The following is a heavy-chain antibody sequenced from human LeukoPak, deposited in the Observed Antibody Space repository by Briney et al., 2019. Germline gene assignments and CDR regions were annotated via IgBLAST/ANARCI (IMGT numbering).Heavy chain of an antibody. CDR2: ISSSSDYI. J-gene: IGHJ4*02. Sequence: GGSLRLSCVASGFSFTSYSMNWVRQAPGKGLEWVSSISSSSDYINYADSVKGRFTISKDNAKNSLYLQMNSLRAEDTAVYYCARGPYYYDSGGFYHYWGQGTLVTVSS. V-gene: IGHV3-21*01. D-gene: IGHD3-22*01. CDR3: ARGPYYYDSGGFYHY. CDR1: GFSFTSYS.